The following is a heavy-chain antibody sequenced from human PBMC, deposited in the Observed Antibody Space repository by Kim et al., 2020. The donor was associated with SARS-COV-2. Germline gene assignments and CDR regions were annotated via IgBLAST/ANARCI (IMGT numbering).Heavy chain of an antibody. D-gene: IGHD6-13*01. CDR3: ARHLSSSWSKPSDY. CDR1: GDSISRSSHY. V-gene: IGHV4-39*01. CDR2: ISNSGST. Sequence: SETLSLTCTVSGDSISRSSHYWGWIRQPPGKGLEWIGSISNSGSTDYKPSLKSRVTISVDTSKNQFSLKLTSVTAADTGVYYCARHLSSSWSKPSDYWGLGTLVTVSP. J-gene: IGHJ4*01.